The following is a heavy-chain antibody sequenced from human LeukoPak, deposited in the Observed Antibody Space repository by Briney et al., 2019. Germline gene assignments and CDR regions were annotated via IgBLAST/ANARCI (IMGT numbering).Heavy chain of an antibody. Sequence: EASVKVSCKASGYTFTGYYIHWVRQAPGQGLEWMGWINPDSGGTKYAQKFQGRVTMTRDPSISTAYMELSRLRSDDTAVYYYARASAYNSGWGSFDFWGQGTLVTVSS. CDR1: GYTFTGYY. D-gene: IGHD6-19*01. J-gene: IGHJ4*02. CDR3: ARASAYNSGWGSFDF. CDR2: INPDSGGT. V-gene: IGHV1-2*02.